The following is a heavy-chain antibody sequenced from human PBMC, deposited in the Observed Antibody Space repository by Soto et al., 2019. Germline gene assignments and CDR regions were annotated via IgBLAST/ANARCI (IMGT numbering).Heavy chain of an antibody. CDR2: ISYDGSNK. J-gene: IGHJ3*02. D-gene: IGHD4-17*01. V-gene: IGHV3-30-3*01. CDR3: ARDQLDYGDYFTAAQRRNAFDI. Sequence: QVQLVESGGGVVQPGRSLRLSCAASGFTFSSYAMHWVRQAPGKGLEWVAVISYDGSNKYYADSVKGRFTISRDNSKNTLYLQMNSLRAEDTAVYYCARDQLDYGDYFTAAQRRNAFDIWGQGTMVTVSS. CDR1: GFTFSSYA.